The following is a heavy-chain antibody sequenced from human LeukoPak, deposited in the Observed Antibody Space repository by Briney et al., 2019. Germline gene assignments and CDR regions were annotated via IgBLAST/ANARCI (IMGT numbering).Heavy chain of an antibody. Sequence: PSETLSLTRALYGGSFSGYYWNWIRQPPGPGLEWIGEINHSGSTNYIPPPKSRVTISVDTSMKQCSLKLGSTTAADTAVYYCTRGSKMLGYNWFDPWGQRTLVTVSS. J-gene: IGHJ5*02. D-gene: IGHD1-26*01. V-gene: IGHV4-34*01. CDR3: TRGSKMLGYNWFDP. CDR2: INHSGST. CDR1: GGSFSGYY.